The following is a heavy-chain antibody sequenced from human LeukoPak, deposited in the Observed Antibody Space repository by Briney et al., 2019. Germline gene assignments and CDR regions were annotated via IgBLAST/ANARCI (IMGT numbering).Heavy chain of an antibody. J-gene: IGHJ4*02. D-gene: IGHD2-2*01. CDR2: ISANKGET. Sequence: EASVKVSCKASGYTSTNYCISWVRQAPGQGLEWMSWISANKGETRYAQNFQGRVTMTTHTSTTTAYMELRSLRSDDTAVYYCARVPPSAHQLLSSDYWGQGTQVTVSS. CDR3: ARVPPSAHQLLSSDY. CDR1: GYTSTNYC. V-gene: IGHV1-18*04.